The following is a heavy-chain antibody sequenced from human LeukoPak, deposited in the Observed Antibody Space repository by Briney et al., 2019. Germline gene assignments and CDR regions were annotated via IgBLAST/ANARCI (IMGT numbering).Heavy chain of an antibody. J-gene: IGHJ4*02. CDR2: INPNSGVT. CDR3: ARVIDRSSWSVY. V-gene: IGHV1-2*02. CDR1: GYTFIGYH. D-gene: IGHD6-13*01. Sequence: GASVKVSCKASGYTFIGYHIHWVRQAPGQGLEWMAWINPNSGVTNYAQKFQGRVTMTTDTSTTTAYMELRSLRFDDTAVYYCARVIDRSSWSVYWGQGTLVTVSS.